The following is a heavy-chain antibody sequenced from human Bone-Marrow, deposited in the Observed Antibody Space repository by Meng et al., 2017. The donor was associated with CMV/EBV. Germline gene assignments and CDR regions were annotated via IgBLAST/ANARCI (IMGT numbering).Heavy chain of an antibody. CDR2: ITHSGST. Sequence: QVHLQQWGAGLLKPSETLSLTCGVYGAPFSGYWSWVRQPPGKGLEWIGEITHSGSTNYNVSLKSRVTISIDTSKNQFSLKLSSVTATDTAVYYCAPGFRSWSGSYSSWCQGTLVTVSA. D-gene: IGHD1-26*01. CDR1: GAPFSGY. V-gene: IGHV4-34*01. J-gene: IGHJ4*02. CDR3: APGFRSWSGSYSS.